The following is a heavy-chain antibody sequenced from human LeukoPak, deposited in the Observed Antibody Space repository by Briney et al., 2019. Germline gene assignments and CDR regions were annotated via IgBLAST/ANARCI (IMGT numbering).Heavy chain of an antibody. D-gene: IGHD3-9*01. CDR2: ITWDGEGK. CDR3: ARGSDILTGPLWY. V-gene: IGHV3-20*04. Sequence: GGSLRLSCAVSGFIFEDHTMNWVRQTPGKGLEWVSLITWDGEGKSYADSVKGRFTISRDNAKNSLYLQMNSLRAEDTAVYYCARGSDILTGPLWYWGQGTLVTVSS. CDR1: GFIFEDHT. J-gene: IGHJ4*02.